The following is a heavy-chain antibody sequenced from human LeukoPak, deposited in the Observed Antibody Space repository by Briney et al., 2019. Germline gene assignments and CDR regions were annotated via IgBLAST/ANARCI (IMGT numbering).Heavy chain of an antibody. Sequence: GRSLRLSCAASGFTFDDFAMHWVRQPPGKGLEWVSGISWKSGSFGYADSVKGRFTISRDNAKNSLYLQMNSLRAEDTAVYYCARTPVGATEAPYYFDYWGQGTLVTVSS. CDR2: ISWKSGSF. D-gene: IGHD1-26*01. CDR1: GFTFDDFA. CDR3: ARTPVGATEAPYYFDY. V-gene: IGHV3-9*01. J-gene: IGHJ4*02.